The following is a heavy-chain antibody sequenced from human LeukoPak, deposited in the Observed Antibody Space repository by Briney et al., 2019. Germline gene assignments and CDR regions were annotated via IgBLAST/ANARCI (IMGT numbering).Heavy chain of an antibody. CDR1: GYTFTSYG. CDR3: ATAASYYYYMDV. Sequence: ASVKVSCKASGYTFTSYGISWVRQAPGQGLEWMGWISAYNGNTNYAQKLQGRVTMTEDTSTDTAYMELSSLRSEDTAVYYCATAASYYYYMDVWGKGTTVTVSS. V-gene: IGHV1-18*01. CDR2: ISAYNGNT. J-gene: IGHJ6*03.